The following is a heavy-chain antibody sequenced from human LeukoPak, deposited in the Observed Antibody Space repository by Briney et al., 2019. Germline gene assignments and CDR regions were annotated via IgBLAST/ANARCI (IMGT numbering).Heavy chain of an antibody. J-gene: IGHJ4*02. D-gene: IGHD5-18*01. V-gene: IGHV1-8*03. Sequence: ASVKVSCKASGYTFTSYDINWVRQATGQGLEWMGWMNPNSGNTGYAQKFQGRVTITRNTSISTAYMELSSLRSEDTAVYYCARGSVDTAMVWNYWGQGTLATVSS. CDR3: ARGSVDTAMVWNY. CDR2: MNPNSGNT. CDR1: GYTFTSYD.